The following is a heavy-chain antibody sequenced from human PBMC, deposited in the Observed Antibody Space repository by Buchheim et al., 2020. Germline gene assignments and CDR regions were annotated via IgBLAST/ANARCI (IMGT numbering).Heavy chain of an antibody. Sequence: QVQLQESGPGLMKPSETLSLTCTVSGGSISSYYWSWIRQPPGKGLEWIGYIYYSGSTNYNPSLKSRVTISVDTSKNQFSLKLSSVTAADTAVYYCARSAGEFDYWGQGTL. CDR3: ARSAGEFDY. D-gene: IGHD6-13*01. CDR2: IYYSGST. J-gene: IGHJ4*02. V-gene: IGHV4-59*08. CDR1: GGSISSYY.